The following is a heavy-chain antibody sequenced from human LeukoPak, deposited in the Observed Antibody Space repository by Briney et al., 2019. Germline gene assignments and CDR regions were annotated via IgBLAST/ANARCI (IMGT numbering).Heavy chain of an antibody. CDR1: GFTFSSYG. V-gene: IGHV3-33*01. CDR3: ARGTHYYDSSGYWEY. D-gene: IGHD3-22*01. CDR2: IWYDGSNK. Sequence: PGGSLRLSCAASGFTFSSYGMHWVRQAPGKGLEWVAVIWYDGSNKYYADSVKGRFTISRDNSKNTLYLQMNSLRAEDTAVYYCARGTHYYDSSGYWEYWGQGTLVTVSS. J-gene: IGHJ4*02.